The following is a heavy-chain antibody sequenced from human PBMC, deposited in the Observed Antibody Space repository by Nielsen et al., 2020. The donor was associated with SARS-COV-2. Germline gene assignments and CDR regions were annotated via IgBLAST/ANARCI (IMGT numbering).Heavy chain of an antibody. Sequence: GESLKISCAASGFTFSSYSMNWVRQAPGKGLEWVSSISSSSSYIYYADSVTGRFTISRDNAKNSLYLQMNSLRAEDTAVYYCARDFHFRGELTSWYFDLWGHGALVTVSS. CDR2: ISSSSSYI. CDR1: GFTFSSYS. V-gene: IGHV3-21*01. J-gene: IGHJ2*01. D-gene: IGHD3-16*02. CDR3: ARDFHFRGELTSWYFDL.